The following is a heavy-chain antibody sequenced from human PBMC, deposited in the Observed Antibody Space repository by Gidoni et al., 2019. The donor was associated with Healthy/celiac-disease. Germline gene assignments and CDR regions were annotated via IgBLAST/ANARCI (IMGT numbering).Heavy chain of an antibody. D-gene: IGHD2-2*01. V-gene: IGHV3-23*01. CDR1: GFSFSSYA. Sequence: EVQLLESGGGLVQPGGSLRPYCAASGFSFSSYAMSWVRQAPGRGLEWVSAISGSGGSTYYADSVKGRFTISRDTSKHTLYLQMNSLSAEDTAVYYCAKGQARDAYYFAYWGQGTLVTVSS. CDR3: AKGQARDAYYFAY. J-gene: IGHJ4*02. CDR2: ISGSGGST.